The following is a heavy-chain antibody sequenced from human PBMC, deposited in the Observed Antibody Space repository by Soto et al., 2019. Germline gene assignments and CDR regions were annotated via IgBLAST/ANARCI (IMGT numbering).Heavy chain of an antibody. V-gene: IGHV3-30-3*01. J-gene: IGHJ6*02. CDR1: GFTFRNYA. CDR2: ISYDGGNK. Sequence: QVQLVESGGGVVQPGRSLRLSCAASGFTFRNYAMHWVRQAPGKGLECVAVISYDGGNKFYRDYVKGRFTISRDNSKNAVYLQINSQRYEDTAVYYCARGDREDIAVVIGVRPGEYGVDVWGQGTTVTVSS. D-gene: IGHD2-15*01. CDR3: ARGDREDIAVVIGVRPGEYGVDV.